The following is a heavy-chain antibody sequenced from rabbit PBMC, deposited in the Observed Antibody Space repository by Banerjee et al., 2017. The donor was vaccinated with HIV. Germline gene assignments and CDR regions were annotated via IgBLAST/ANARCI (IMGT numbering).Heavy chain of an antibody. CDR3: ARDTSSSFSSYGMDL. CDR2: IDAGSSGFT. J-gene: IGHJ6*01. Sequence: QSLEESGGDLVKPGASLTLTCTVSGVSFSISSYMCWVRQAPGKGLEWIACIDAGSSGFTYYATWAKGRFTISKISSTTVTLQMTRLTAADTATYFCARDTSSSFSSYGMDLWGPGTLVT. V-gene: IGHV1S40*01. CDR1: GVSFSISSY. D-gene: IGHD1-1*01.